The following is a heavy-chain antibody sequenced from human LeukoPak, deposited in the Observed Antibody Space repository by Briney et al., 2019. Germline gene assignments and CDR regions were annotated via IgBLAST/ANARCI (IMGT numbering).Heavy chain of an antibody. J-gene: IGHJ4*02. CDR3: AKGAYDYIEMGYFDS. D-gene: IGHD5-12*01. CDR1: GITLSNYG. CDR2: ISGSGGRT. Sequence: GGSLRLSCAVSGITLSNYGMSWVRQAPGKGLEWFAGISGSGGRTNYADAVKGRFTISRDNAKNTLFLQMNSLRAEDTAIYYCAKGAYDYIEMGYFDSWGQGTLVNVSS. V-gene: IGHV3-23*01.